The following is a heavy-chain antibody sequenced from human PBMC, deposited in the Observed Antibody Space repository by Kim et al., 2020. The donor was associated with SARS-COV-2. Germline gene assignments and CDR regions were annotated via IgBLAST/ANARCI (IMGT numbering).Heavy chain of an antibody. J-gene: IGHJ4*02. CDR3: ARDLGWNYDSSRELGY. Sequence: GGSLRLSCAASGFTFSSYGMHWVRQAPGKGLEWVAVIWYDGSNKYYADSVKGRFTISRDDSKNTLYLQMNSLRAEDTAVYYCARDLGWNYDSSRELGYWGQGTLVTVSS. CDR1: GFTFSSYG. D-gene: IGHD3-22*01. V-gene: IGHV3-33*01. CDR2: IWYDGSNK.